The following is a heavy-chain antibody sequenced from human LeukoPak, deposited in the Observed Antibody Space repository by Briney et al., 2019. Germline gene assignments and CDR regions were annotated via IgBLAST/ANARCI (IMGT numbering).Heavy chain of an antibody. CDR3: AKGHDYYDSSGYSLYYFDY. J-gene: IGHJ4*02. CDR2: ISGSGGST. CDR1: GFTVSSYG. D-gene: IGHD3-22*01. V-gene: IGHV3-23*01. Sequence: GGSLRLSCAASGFTVSSYGMSWVRQAPGKGLEWVSAISGSGGSTYYADSVKGRFTISRDNSKNTLYLQMNSLRAEDTAVYYCAKGHDYYDSSGYSLYYFDYWGQGTLVTVSS.